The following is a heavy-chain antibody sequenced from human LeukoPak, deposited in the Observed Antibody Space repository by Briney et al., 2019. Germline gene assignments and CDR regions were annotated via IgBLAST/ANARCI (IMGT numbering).Heavy chain of an antibody. CDR2: INLGDSDT. CDR3: ARRGSGATWFDP. CDR1: GYTFTNYW. V-gene: IGHV5-51*01. D-gene: IGHD1-26*01. Sequence: GESLKISCKGSGYTFTNYWIGWVRQMPGKGLEWMGIINLGDSDTRYCPPFQGQATISADKSTRTAYLQWSSLKASDTAIYYCARRGSGATWFDPWGQGTLVTVSS. J-gene: IGHJ5*02.